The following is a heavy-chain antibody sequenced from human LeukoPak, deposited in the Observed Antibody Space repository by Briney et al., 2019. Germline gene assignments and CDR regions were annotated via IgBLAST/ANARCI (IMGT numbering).Heavy chain of an antibody. Sequence: GASVKVSCKASGYTFTGYYMHWVRQAPGQGLEWMGWINPNSGGTNYAQKLQGRVTMTRDTSISTAYMELSRLRSDDTAVYYCARGKQWNIYYMDVWGKGTTVTISS. CDR1: GYTFTGYY. V-gene: IGHV1-2*02. D-gene: IGHD6-19*01. CDR3: ARGKQWNIYYMDV. CDR2: INPNSGGT. J-gene: IGHJ6*03.